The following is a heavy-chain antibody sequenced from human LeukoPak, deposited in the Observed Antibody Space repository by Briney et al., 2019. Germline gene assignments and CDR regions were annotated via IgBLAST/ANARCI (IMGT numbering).Heavy chain of an antibody. CDR1: GFTFSSYA. J-gene: IGHJ4*02. V-gene: IGHV3-30*04. CDR2: ISYDGSNK. CDR3: ARAPLGELSLDY. Sequence: GGSLRLSCAASGFTFSSYAMHWVRQAPGKGLEGVAVISYDGSNKYYADSVKGRFTISRDNSKNTLYLQMNSLRAEDTAVYYCARAPLGELSLDYWGQGTLVTVSS. D-gene: IGHD3-16*02.